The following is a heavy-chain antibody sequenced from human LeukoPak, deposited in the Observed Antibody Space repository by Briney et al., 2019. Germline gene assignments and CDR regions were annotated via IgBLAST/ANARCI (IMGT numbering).Heavy chain of an antibody. D-gene: IGHD3-10*01. CDR2: IKEDGSEK. J-gene: IGHJ4*02. Sequence: GGSLRLSCAASGITFSNSWMCWVRQAPGKGLEWVANIKEDGSEKYYVNSVKGRFTISRDNVKNSLYLQMNSLRAEDTAVYYCARGGGSGSYYKRELDYWGQGTLVTVSS. CDR1: GITFSNSW. V-gene: IGHV3-7*01. CDR3: ARGGGSGSYYKRELDY.